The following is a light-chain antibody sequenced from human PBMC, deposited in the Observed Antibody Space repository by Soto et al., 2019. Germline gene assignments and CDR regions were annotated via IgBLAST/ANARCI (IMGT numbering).Light chain of an antibody. CDR2: DVT. CDR3: ISYASINTYV. CDR1: RGDVGGFAY. J-gene: IGLJ1*01. Sequence: QSVRTQPASVSGSPGQAITISCTGNRGDVGGFAYVSWYQQHPGKAPKLMIYDVTNRPSGVSNRFSGSKSGNTASLTISGLQAEDEADYYCISYASINTYVFGTGTKAPS. V-gene: IGLV2-14*01.